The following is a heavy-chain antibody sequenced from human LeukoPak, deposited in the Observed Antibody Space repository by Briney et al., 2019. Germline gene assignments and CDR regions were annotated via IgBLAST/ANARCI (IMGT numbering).Heavy chain of an antibody. V-gene: IGHV3-21*01. J-gene: IGHJ4*02. D-gene: IGHD3-22*01. CDR2: ISSSSSYI. CDR1: GFTFSSYS. Sequence: PGGSLRLSCAASGFTFSSYSMNWVRQAPGKGLEGVSSISSSSSYIYYADSVKGRFTISRDNAKNSLYLQMNSLRAEDTAVYYCARGSARDSSGSYYDPLDYWGQGPLVTVSS. CDR3: ARGSARDSSGSYYDPLDY.